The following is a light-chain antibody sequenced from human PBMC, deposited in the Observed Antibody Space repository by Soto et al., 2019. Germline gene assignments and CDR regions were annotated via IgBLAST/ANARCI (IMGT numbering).Light chain of an antibody. CDR2: DVS. CDR1: SSDVGGYNF. CDR3: ASHTISRTLRYV. J-gene: IGLJ1*01. Sequence: QSALTQPASVSGSPGQSITISCTGTSSDVGGYNFVPWYQQYPGKAPKVVIYDVSNRPSGVSNRFSGSKSGNTAFLTISGLQTEDEGDYHCASHTISRTLRYVFGTGTKLTVL. V-gene: IGLV2-14*01.